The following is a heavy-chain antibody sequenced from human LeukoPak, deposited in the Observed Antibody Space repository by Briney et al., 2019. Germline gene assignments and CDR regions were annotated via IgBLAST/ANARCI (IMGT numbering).Heavy chain of an antibody. Sequence: GSLRLACAASSFTFSSYDMIWLRHAPGKGLEWVLDISGSSGITNYADSGKGRFIIYRDSAKETLDLQMNSLRVEDTAVYYCAKLGSSWYSFDYWGQGTLVTVSS. CDR1: SFTFSSYD. V-gene: IGHV3-23*01. CDR2: ISGSSGIT. D-gene: IGHD3-22*01. CDR3: AKLGSSWYSFDY. J-gene: IGHJ4*02.